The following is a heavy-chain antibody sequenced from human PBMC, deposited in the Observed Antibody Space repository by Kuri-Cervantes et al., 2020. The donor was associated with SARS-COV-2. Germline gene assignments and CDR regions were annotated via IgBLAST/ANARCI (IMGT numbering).Heavy chain of an antibody. CDR3: ARSAAAFYGMDV. V-gene: IGHV4-59*01. D-gene: IGHD2-2*01. CDR1: GDSISPYY. J-gene: IGHJ6*02. Sequence: SETLSLTCSVSGDSISPYYWTWIRQPPGKGLEWIGHIYYSGSINYNPSLMSRLTISVDTSKNQVSLKLSSVTAADTAVHYCARSAAAFYGMDVWGQGTTVTVSS. CDR2: IYYSGSI.